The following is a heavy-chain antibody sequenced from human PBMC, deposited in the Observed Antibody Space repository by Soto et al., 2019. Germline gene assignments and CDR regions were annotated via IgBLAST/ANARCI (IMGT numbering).Heavy chain of an antibody. Sequence: QVHLEQSGPEVQKPGASVKVACRASGNTFMNHGISWVRQAPGQSLEWMGWISPYNDNTNYAQKFQGRVSMTTDLSTSTAYMELRSLRSDDTAVYYCATLRTSGYHTHYFFGMDVWGQGTTVAVSS. CDR3: ATLRTSGYHTHYFFGMDV. J-gene: IGHJ6*02. D-gene: IGHD3-22*01. CDR2: ISPYNDNT. V-gene: IGHV1-18*04. CDR1: GNTFMNHG.